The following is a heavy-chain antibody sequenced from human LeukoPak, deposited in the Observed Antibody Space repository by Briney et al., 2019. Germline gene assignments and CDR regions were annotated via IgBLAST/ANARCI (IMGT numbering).Heavy chain of an antibody. CDR3: ARVRAYAHWESLDI. V-gene: IGHV3-33*01. J-gene: IGHJ3*02. CDR2: IWYDGSNK. D-gene: IGHD7-27*01. CDR1: GFTFSSYG. Sequence: GGSLRLSCAASGFTFSSYGMHWVRQAPGKGLEWVAVIWYDGSNKYYADSVKGRFTISRDNSKNTLYLQMNSLRAEDTAVYYCARVRAYAHWESLDIWGQGTMVTVSS.